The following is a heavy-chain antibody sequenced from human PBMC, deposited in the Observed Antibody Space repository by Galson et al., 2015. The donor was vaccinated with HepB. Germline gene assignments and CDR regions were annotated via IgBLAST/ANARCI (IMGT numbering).Heavy chain of an antibody. J-gene: IGHJ6*02. CDR1: GFIFSTYS. V-gene: IGHV3-48*02. CDR2: ISSRSRTI. D-gene: IGHD2-2*02. CDR3: ARDYGGPDCSSPSCYNDYYYYGMDV. Sequence: SLRLSCAGSGFIFSTYSMNWVRQAPGKGLGWVSYISSRSRTIYYADSVKGRFAISRDNAKNSLYLQMNSLRDEDTAVYYCARDYGGPDCSSPSCYNDYYYYGMDVWGQGTTVTVSS.